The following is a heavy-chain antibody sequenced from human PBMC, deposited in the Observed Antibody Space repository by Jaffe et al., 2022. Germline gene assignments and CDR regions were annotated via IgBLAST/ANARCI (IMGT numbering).Heavy chain of an antibody. CDR1: GFTFSSYW. V-gene: IGHV3-7*04. D-gene: IGHD4-17*01. J-gene: IGHJ4*02. CDR2: IKQDGSEK. CDR3: ARDSTTVTPPDRFVDY. Sequence: EVQLVESGGGLVQPGGSLRLSCAASGFTFSSYWMSWVRQAPGKGLEWVANIKQDGSEKYYVDSVKGRFTISRDNAKNSLYLQMNSLRAEDTAVYYCARDSTTVTPPDRFVDYWGQGTLVTVSS.